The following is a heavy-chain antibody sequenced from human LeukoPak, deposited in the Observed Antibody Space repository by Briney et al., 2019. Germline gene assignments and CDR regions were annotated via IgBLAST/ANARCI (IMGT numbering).Heavy chain of an antibody. J-gene: IGHJ5*02. CDR1: GGSISSGGYS. CDR2: IYHSGST. D-gene: IGHD6-13*01. Sequence: SETLSLTCAVSGGSISSGGYSWSWIRQPPGKGLEWIGYIYHSGSTYYNPSLKSRVTISVDRSKNQFSLKLSSVTAADTAVCYCARGYSSSRGSWFDPWGQGTLVTVSS. V-gene: IGHV4-30-2*01. CDR3: ARGYSSSRGSWFDP.